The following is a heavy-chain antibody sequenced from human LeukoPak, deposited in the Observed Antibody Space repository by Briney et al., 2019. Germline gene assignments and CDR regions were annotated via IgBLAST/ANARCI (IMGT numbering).Heavy chain of an antibody. V-gene: IGHV5-51*01. Sequence: GESLKISCRSSGYSFSNYWIAWVRQMPGKGLEWMGLIYPGDSDTRYSPYFQGQATMSAATSINTANLKWTSLEPSEPPMYTGARRRGCSSTSCPPDSWGQGTLVIVAS. CDR2: IYPGDSDT. CDR1: GYSFSNYW. CDR3: ARRRGCSSTSCPPDS. J-gene: IGHJ5*02. D-gene: IGHD2-2*01.